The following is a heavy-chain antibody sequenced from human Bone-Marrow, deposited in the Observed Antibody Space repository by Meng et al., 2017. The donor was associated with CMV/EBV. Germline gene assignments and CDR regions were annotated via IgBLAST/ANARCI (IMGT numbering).Heavy chain of an antibody. V-gene: IGHV3-23*01. Sequence: CIASGFVCTNYAMSWVRQAPGKGLEWVSTVRGGGATYYAESVKGRFTISRDNFKNTLYLQMDTLRAEDTAVYYCAKDLGITTDFDYWGQGTLVTVSS. D-gene: IGHD4-11*01. CDR1: GFVCTNYA. CDR3: AKDLGITTDFDY. J-gene: IGHJ4*02. CDR2: VRGGGAT.